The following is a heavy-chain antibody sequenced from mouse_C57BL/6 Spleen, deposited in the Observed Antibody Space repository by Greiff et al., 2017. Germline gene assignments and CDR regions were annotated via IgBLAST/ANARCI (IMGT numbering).Heavy chain of an antibody. V-gene: IGHV1-82*01. D-gene: IGHD1-1*01. CDR1: GYAFSSSW. CDR2: IYPGDGDT. J-gene: IGHJ3*01. Sequence: QVPLQQSGPELVKPGASVKISCKASGYAFSSSWMNWVKQRPGKGLEWIGRIYPGDGDTNYKGKFKGKATLTADKASSTAYMQLSSLTSEDSAVYFCARDYGSSQAWFAYWGQGTLVTVSA. CDR3: ARDYGSSQAWFAY.